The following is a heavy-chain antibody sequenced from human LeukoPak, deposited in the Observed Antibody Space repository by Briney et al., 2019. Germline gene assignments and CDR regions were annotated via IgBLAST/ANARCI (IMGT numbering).Heavy chain of an antibody. D-gene: IGHD3-10*01. CDR1: GYSFTSYW. J-gene: IGHJ2*01. CDR2: IYPGDSDT. V-gene: IGHV5-51*01. Sequence: LGESLKISCKGSGYSFTSYWIGWVRQMPGKGLEWMGIIYPGDSDTRYSPSFQGQVTISADKSISTAYLQWSSLKASDTAMYYCARSVTMVRGVIITEYFDLWGRGTLVTVSS. CDR3: ARSVTMVRGVIITEYFDL.